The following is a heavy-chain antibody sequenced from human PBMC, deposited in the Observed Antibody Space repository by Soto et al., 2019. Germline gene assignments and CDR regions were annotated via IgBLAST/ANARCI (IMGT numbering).Heavy chain of an antibody. J-gene: IGHJ4*02. V-gene: IGHV3-23*01. CDR2: ISASGGTT. Sequence: GGSLRLSCEASGFTFSSYAMSWVRQAPGKGLEWVSAISASGGTTYYADSVKGRFTISRDNSKNTLYLQMISLRAEDTAVYYCAKGRVSSSWIGYWGQGTLVTVSS. CDR1: GFTFSSYA. D-gene: IGHD6-13*01. CDR3: AKGRVSSSWIGY.